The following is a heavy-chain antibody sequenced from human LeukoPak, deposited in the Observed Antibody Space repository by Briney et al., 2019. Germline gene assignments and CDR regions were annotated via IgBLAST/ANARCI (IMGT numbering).Heavy chain of an antibody. J-gene: IGHJ4*02. CDR3: ARQADSSGYYYFDY. CDR1: GYRLTNNW. V-gene: IGHV5-51*01. CDR2: IYPGDSGT. D-gene: IGHD3-22*01. Sequence: GESLKISCKISGYRLTNNWIGWVRQMPGKGLEWMGIIYPGDSGTRYSPSFQGQVTISADKSISTAYLQWSSLKASDTAMYYCARQADSSGYYYFDYWGQGTLVTVSS.